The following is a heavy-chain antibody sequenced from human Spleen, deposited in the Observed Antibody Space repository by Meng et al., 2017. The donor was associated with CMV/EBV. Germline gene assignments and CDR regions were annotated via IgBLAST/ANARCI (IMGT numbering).Heavy chain of an antibody. CDR2: MNPNSGNT. D-gene: IGHD3-3*01. CDR3: ARGYSELDFWSGYYSYYYGMDV. Sequence: ASVKVSCKASGYTFTSYDINWVRQATGQGLEWMGWMNPNSGNTGYAQKFQGRVTMTRNTSISTAYMELSSLRSEDTAVYYCARGYSELDFWSGYYSYYYGMDVWGQGTTVTVSS. J-gene: IGHJ6*02. CDR1: GYTFTSYD. V-gene: IGHV1-8*01.